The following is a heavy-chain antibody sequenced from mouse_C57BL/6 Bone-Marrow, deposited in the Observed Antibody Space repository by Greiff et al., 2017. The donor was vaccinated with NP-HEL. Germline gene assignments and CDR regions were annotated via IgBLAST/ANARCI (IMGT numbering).Heavy chain of an antibody. J-gene: IGHJ1*03. V-gene: IGHV3-1*01. CDR3: ARGRGLWDFDV. CDR1: GYSITSGYD. Sequence: EVKLVESGPGMVKPSQSLSLTCTVTGYSITSGYDWHWIRHFPGNKLEWMGDISYSGSTNYNPSLQSRTSLTPDTSKNHFFLKLNSVTTEDTATYYCARGRGLWDFDVWGTGTTVTVSS. D-gene: IGHD3-3*01. CDR2: ISYSGST.